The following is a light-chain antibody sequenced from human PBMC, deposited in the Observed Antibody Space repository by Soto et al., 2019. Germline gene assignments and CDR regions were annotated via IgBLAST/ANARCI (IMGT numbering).Light chain of an antibody. CDR1: QGISSW. V-gene: IGKV1-5*03. CDR2: KAS. CDR3: QHHKSYPRT. Sequence: DIQMTQSPSSVSASVGDRVTITCRASQGISSWLAWYQQRPGKAPKLVIYKASSLEGGVPSRFSGSGSGTEFTLTISSLQPDDFATYYCQHHKSYPRTFGQGTKVEIK. J-gene: IGKJ1*01.